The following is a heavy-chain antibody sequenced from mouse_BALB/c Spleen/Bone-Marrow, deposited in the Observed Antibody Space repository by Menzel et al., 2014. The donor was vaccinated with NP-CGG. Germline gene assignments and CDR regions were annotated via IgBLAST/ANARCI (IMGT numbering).Heavy chain of an antibody. D-gene: IGHD1-1*01. CDR1: GFNIKDTY. CDR2: IDPANGNT. J-gene: IGHJ2*01. Sequence: VQLQQSGAELVKPGASVKLSCTASGFNIKDTYMHWVKQRPEQGLEWIGRIDPANGNTKYDPKFQGKVTITADTSSNTAYLQLSSLTSEDTAVYYCASYYYGPYFDYWGQGTTLTVSS. CDR3: ASYYYGPYFDY. V-gene: IGHV14-3*02.